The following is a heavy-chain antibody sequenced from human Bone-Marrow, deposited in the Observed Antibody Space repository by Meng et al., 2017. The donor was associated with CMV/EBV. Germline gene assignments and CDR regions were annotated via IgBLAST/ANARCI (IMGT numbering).Heavy chain of an antibody. CDR2: IYYSGRT. D-gene: IGHD5-18*01. J-gene: IGHJ4*02. CDR1: GGSISSSNYY. V-gene: IGHV4-39*01. CDR3: ARQGGREIETAMVPYGEFDC. Sequence: SETLSLTCSFSGGSISSSNYYWGWIRQPPGKGLEWIGSIYYSGRTYYSLSLKSRVTISVDTWKKQFSLKLSSVTVADTAVYYCARQGGREIETAMVPYGEFDCWGQGTLVTVSS.